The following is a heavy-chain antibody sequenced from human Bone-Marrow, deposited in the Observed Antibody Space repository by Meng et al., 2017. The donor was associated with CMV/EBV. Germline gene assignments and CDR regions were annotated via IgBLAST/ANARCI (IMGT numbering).Heavy chain of an antibody. Sequence: GESPKISCAASGFTFSSYEMNWVRQAPGKGLEWVSYISSSGSTIYYADSVKGRFTISRDNAKNPLYLQMNSLRAEDTAVYYCAREPTYYDYVWGKSPPPYYFDYWGQGTLVTVSS. J-gene: IGHJ4*02. CDR1: GFTFSSYE. D-gene: IGHD3-16*01. CDR3: AREPTYYDYVWGKSPPPYYFDY. V-gene: IGHV3-48*03. CDR2: ISSSGSTI.